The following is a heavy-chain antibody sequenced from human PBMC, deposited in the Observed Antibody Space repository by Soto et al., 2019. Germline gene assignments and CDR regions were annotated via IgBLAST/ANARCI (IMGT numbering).Heavy chain of an antibody. Sequence: QLQVQESGPGLVKPSETLSLTCTVSGSSINSSGYYWGWIRQPPGKGLEWIGSMFYGVSTYYNPALKSRVTVSVDTSKNPFSLNLRSVTAADTAVYYCARLPSRHLVDYWGQGTLVTVSS. V-gene: IGHV4-39*01. CDR3: ARLPSRHLVDY. CDR2: MFYGVST. D-gene: IGHD3-3*02. CDR1: GSSINSSGYY. J-gene: IGHJ4*02.